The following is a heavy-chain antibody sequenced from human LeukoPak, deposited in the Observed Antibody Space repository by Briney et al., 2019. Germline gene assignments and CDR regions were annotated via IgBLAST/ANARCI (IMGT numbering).Heavy chain of an antibody. D-gene: IGHD5/OR15-5a*01. J-gene: IGHJ5*02. CDR3: ATSDTVSTYNWFDP. Sequence: SETLSLTCTVSGGSISSNTYYWGWIRRPPGKALEWIGNIHYSGSTYYNPSLKSRVTISVDTSKNQFSLNLSSLTAADTAVYYCATSDTVSTYNWFDPWGQGTLVTVSS. V-gene: IGHV4-39*01. CDR1: GGSISSNTYY. CDR2: IHYSGST.